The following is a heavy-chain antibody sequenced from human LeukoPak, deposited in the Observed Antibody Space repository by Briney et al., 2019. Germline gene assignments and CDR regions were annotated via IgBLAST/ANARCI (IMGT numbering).Heavy chain of an antibody. V-gene: IGHV3-23*01. CDR1: GITFNNYA. Sequence: PGGSLRLSCAASGITFNNYAMSWVRQAPGKGLEWVSDISGSGGVTHYADSVKGRFTISRDNSKNTLYLQMNSLRAEDTAVYYCARGGFCSGADCRGSFDYWGQGSLVTVSS. D-gene: IGHD2-15*01. CDR3: ARGGFCSGADCRGSFDY. J-gene: IGHJ4*02. CDR2: ISGSGGVT.